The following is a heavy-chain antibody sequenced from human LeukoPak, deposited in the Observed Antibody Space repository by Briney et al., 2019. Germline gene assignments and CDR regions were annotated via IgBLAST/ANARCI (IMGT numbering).Heavy chain of an antibody. CDR2: INPSGGST. V-gene: IGHV1-46*01. CDR3: AREITMIVVAMGY. D-gene: IGHD3-22*01. Sequence: ASVKVSCKASGYTFTSYYMHWVRQAPGQGLEWMGIINPSGGSTSYAQKFQGRVTMTRDTSTSTVYMELSRLRSDDTAVYYCAREITMIVVAMGYWGQGTLVTVSS. CDR1: GYTFTSYY. J-gene: IGHJ4*02.